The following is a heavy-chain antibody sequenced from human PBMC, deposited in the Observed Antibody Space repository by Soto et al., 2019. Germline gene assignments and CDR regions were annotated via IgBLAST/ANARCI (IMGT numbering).Heavy chain of an antibody. CDR2: INHSGST. CDR1: GGSFSGYY. CDR3: ARVEGSGTTGTALPYYFDY. D-gene: IGHD1-1*01. J-gene: IGHJ4*02. Sequence: QVQLQQWGAGLLKPSETLSLTCAVYGGSFSGYYWSWIRQPPGKGLEWIGEINHSGSTNYNPSLKSRVTISVDTSKNQFSLELSSVTAADTAVYYCARVEGSGTTGTALPYYFDYWGQGTLVTVSS. V-gene: IGHV4-34*01.